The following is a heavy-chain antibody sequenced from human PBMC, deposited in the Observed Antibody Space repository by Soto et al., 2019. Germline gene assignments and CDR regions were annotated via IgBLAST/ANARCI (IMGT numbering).Heavy chain of an antibody. Sequence: GGSLRLSCVASGFTFSVSAMTWVRQAPGKGLEWVSTTGLSGRTTYYGDSVKGRFTVSRDNSKNTLDPQMSSLRAEDTAVYYCATVHNTSRSFNFWGRGTLVTVSS. J-gene: IGHJ4*02. CDR1: GFTFSVSA. CDR2: TGLSGRTT. V-gene: IGHV3-23*01. CDR3: ATVHNTSRSFNF. D-gene: IGHD1-20*01.